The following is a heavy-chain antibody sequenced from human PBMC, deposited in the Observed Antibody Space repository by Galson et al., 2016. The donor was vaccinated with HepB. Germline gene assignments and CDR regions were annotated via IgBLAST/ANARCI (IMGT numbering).Heavy chain of an antibody. D-gene: IGHD1-1*01. CDR3: AREINWNSYGMDV. Sequence: SLRLSCAASGFTFSTYTMNWVRQAPGKGLEWVAVIWYDGSNKYYTDSVHGRFTISRDNSKNTLYLKMNRLRVEDTAVYYCAREINWNSYGMDVWGQVATVTVS. CDR2: IWYDGSNK. CDR1: GFTFSTYT. V-gene: IGHV3-33*08. J-gene: IGHJ6*02.